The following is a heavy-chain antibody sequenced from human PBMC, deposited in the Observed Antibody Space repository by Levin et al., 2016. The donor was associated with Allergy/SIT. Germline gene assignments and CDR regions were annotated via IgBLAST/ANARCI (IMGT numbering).Heavy chain of an antibody. D-gene: IGHD3-10*01. J-gene: IGHJ4*02. Sequence: GGSLRLSCAASGFTFNNAWMMWVRQAPGTGLEWVANINQTGSETHYAGSVKGRFTISRDNAKKSMYLQMNSLRVDDTAVYYCVRDYGDYWGRGTLVTVSS. CDR1: GFTFNNAW. CDR2: INQTGSET. V-gene: IGHV3-7*01. CDR3: VRDYGDY.